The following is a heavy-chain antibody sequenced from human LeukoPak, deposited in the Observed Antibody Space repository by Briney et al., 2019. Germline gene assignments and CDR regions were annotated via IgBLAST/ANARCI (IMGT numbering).Heavy chain of an antibody. Sequence: SETLSLTCAVYGGSFRGYYWSWIRQPPGKGLEWLGEINHSGSTNYNPSLKSRVTISVDTSKNQFSLKLSSVTAADMAVFYCARGITMVRGATPGNWFDPWGQGTLVTVSS. CDR1: GGSFRGYY. D-gene: IGHD3-10*01. J-gene: IGHJ5*02. V-gene: IGHV4-34*01. CDR2: INHSGST. CDR3: ARGITMVRGATPGNWFDP.